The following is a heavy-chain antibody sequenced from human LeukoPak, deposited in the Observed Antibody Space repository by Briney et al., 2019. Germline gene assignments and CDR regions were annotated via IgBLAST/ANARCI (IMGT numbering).Heavy chain of an antibody. J-gene: IGHJ2*01. CDR1: GFTVSSNY. CDR2: VYPNGRT. CDR3: ARRWSLDL. V-gene: IGHV3-66*04. Sequence: GGSLRLSCAASGFTVSSNYMNWVRQAPGQGPEWVSVVYPNGRTYYADSVKDRFTVARDNFRNTLYLQMDSLRVEDTALYYCARRWSLDLWGRGTLVTVSS.